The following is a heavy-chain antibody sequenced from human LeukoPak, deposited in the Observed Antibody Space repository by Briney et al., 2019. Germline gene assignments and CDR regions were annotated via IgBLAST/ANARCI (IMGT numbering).Heavy chain of an antibody. CDR1: GYTFTSYA. Sequence: GASVKVSCKASGYTFTSYAMSWVRQAPGKGLEWVSAISGSGGSTYYADSVKGRFTISRDNSKNTLYLQMNSLRAEDTAVYYCAKGGKSQKIYYFDYWGQGTLVTVSS. J-gene: IGHJ4*02. CDR2: ISGSGGST. CDR3: AKGGKSQKIYYFDY. D-gene: IGHD1-26*01. V-gene: IGHV3-23*01.